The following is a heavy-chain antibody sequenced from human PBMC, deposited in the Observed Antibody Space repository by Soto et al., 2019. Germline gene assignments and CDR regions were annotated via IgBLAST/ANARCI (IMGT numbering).Heavy chain of an antibody. V-gene: IGHV4-30-2*01. J-gene: IGHJ4*02. Sequence: QLQLQESGSGLVKPSQTLSLTCVVSGASIISGDYAWNWVRQPPGKGLEWLGYIYNSGGSYYNPSRKRRVTTSLDRSKNHFSLRLDSVTAADTALYFFARGDKNNEYYCDHWCQGTLVTVTS. CDR2: IYNSGGS. CDR3: ARGDKNNEYYCDH. D-gene: IGHD6-6*01. CDR1: GASIISGDYA.